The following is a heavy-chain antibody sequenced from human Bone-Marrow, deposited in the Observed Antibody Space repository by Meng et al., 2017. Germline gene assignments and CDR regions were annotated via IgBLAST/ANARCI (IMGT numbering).Heavy chain of an antibody. CDR2: ISISGNTI. Sequence: QLVDVGGCVGQHVRSLTLSCAASGFTCSIYAMHLVRQAPGKGLEWISYISISGNTIYYADSVKGRFTISRDNAKNSLYLQMNGLRAEDTAVYYCAGDFDYWGQGTLVTVSS. CDR3: AGDFDY. V-gene: IGHV3-48*04. CDR1: GFTCSIYA. J-gene: IGHJ4*02.